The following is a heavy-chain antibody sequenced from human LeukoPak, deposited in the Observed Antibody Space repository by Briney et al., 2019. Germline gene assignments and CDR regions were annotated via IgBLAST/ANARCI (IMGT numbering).Heavy chain of an antibody. D-gene: IGHD3-10*01. CDR2: VYYTGSS. CDR3: AGYGSGSYYKAFDF. Sequence: PSETLSLTCTVSGDSISSSYWSWIRQAPGKGLEWIGYVYYTGSSYYNPSLKSRATTSIDMSKNQFSLKLTSMTAADTAVYYCAGYGSGSYYKAFDFWGQGILVTVSS. CDR1: GDSISSSY. J-gene: IGHJ4*02. V-gene: IGHV4-59*01.